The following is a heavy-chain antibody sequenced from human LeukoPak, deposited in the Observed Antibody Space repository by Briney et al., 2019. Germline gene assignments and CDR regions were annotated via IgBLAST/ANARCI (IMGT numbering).Heavy chain of an antibody. D-gene: IGHD6-13*01. CDR1: GGPFSSYA. V-gene: IGHV1-69*05. CDR2: IIPIFGTA. J-gene: IGHJ4*02. CDR3: AKNSRLAYSSSLGDY. Sequence: GSSVKVSCKASGGPFSSYAISWVRQAPGQGLEWMVRIIPIFGTANYAQKFHGRVTINTHASTSTAYMELSSLRSRETPGYYCAKNSRLAYSSSLGDYWGQGTLVTVSS.